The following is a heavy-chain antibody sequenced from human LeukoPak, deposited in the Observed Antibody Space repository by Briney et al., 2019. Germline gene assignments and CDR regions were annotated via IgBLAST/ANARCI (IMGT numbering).Heavy chain of an antibody. J-gene: IGHJ6*04. CDR3: AELGITMIGGV. CDR2: ISWNSGSI. CDR1: GFTFDDYA. V-gene: IGHV3-9*01. D-gene: IGHD3-10*02. Sequence: GGSLRLACAASGFTFDDYAMHWVRQAPGKGLEWVSGISWNSGSIGYADSVKGRFTISRDNAKNSLYLQMNSLRAEDTAVYYCAELGITMIGGVWGKGTTVTISS.